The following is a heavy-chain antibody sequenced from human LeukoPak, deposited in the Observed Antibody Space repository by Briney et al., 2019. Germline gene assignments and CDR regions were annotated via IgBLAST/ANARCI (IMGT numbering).Heavy chain of an antibody. Sequence: SVKVSCKASGGTFSSYAISWVRQAPGQGLEWMGGIIPIFGTANYAQKFQGRVTITADESTSTAYMELSSLRSEDTAVYYCAKDGKNHNCGGDCYTNFDYWGQGTLVTVSS. CDR2: IIPIFGTA. J-gene: IGHJ4*02. CDR1: GGTFSSYA. V-gene: IGHV1-69*13. CDR3: AKDGKNHNCGGDCYTNFDY. D-gene: IGHD2-21*02.